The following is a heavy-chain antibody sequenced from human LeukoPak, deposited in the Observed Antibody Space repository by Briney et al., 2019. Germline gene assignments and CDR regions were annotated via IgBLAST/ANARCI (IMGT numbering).Heavy chain of an antibody. CDR1: GFTFSSYM. CDR2: ISAPGSTK. CDR3: VKGGSGWFFDY. J-gene: IGHJ4*02. V-gene: IGHV3-23*01. D-gene: IGHD6-19*01. Sequence: GGSLRLSCAASGFTFSSYMMTWVRQAPGKGLEWISSISAPGSTKYFADSVKGRFTISRDNSKNTLYLQMNSLRADDTALYYCVKGGSGWFFDYWGQGTPVTVSS.